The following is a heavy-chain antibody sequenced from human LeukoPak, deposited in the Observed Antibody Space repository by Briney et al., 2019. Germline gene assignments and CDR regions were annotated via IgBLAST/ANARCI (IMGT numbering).Heavy chain of an antibody. D-gene: IGHD2-2*02. CDR1: GFTFSSYA. V-gene: IGHV3-23*01. CDR3: AKVPPPVVVPAAISPY. Sequence: GGSLRLCCAASGFTFSSYAMSWVRQAPGKGLEWVSAISGSGGSTYYADSVKGRFTISRDNSKNTLYLQMNSLRAEDTAVYYCAKVPPPVVVPAAISPYWGQGTLVTVSS. J-gene: IGHJ4*02. CDR2: ISGSGGST.